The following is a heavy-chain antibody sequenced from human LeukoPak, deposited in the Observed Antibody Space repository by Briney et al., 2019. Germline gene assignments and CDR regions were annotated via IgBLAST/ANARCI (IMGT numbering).Heavy chain of an antibody. D-gene: IGHD3-22*01. Sequence: SETLSLTCTVSGDSISSGDYYWSWIRQPAGKGLEWIGRISSSRSTNYNPSLKSRVTISVDTSKNQFSLKLSSVTAADTAVYFCARGPYSYDSSGAFDIWGQGTLVTVSS. CDR2: ISSSRST. V-gene: IGHV4-61*02. J-gene: IGHJ4*02. CDR3: ARGPYSYDSSGAFDI. CDR1: GDSISSGDYY.